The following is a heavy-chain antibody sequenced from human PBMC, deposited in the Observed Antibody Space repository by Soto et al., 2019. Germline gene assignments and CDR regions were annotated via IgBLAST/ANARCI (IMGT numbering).Heavy chain of an antibody. Sequence: GESLKLSCQVSGYRFTSYWLTWVRQVPGKGPECLGRIEPRDSYTNYSPSFQGHVTISVDKSINTAYLQWNSLKASDTAIYYCARVGATTLHYFDSWGQGTLVTVSS. CDR1: GYRFTSYW. J-gene: IGHJ4*02. V-gene: IGHV5-10-1*01. CDR3: ARVGATTLHYFDS. CDR2: IEPRDSYT. D-gene: IGHD1-26*01.